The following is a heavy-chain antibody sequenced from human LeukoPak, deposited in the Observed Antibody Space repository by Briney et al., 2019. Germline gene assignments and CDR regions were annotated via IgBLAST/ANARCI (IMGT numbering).Heavy chain of an antibody. Sequence: GESLKISCAASGFTFSDYGMHWVRQAPGKGLEWGAFIRYDGGNKYYADSVKGRFTIFRDNFKNMIYLQMNSLRAEDTAVYYCAKDGARVGATAYYYMDVWGKGTTATVSS. D-gene: IGHD1-26*01. CDR1: GFTFSDYG. V-gene: IGHV3-30*02. CDR2: IRYDGGNK. J-gene: IGHJ6*03. CDR3: AKDGARVGATAYYYMDV.